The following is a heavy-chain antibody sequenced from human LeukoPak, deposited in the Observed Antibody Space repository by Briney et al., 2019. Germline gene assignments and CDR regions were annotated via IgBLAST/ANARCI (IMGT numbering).Heavy chain of an antibody. CDR1: GRYW. D-gene: IGHD6-13*01. V-gene: IGHV3-64D*06. CDR2: INNNGGST. CDR3: VKGGSSTWYDSGYAPIDY. J-gene: IGHJ4*02. Sequence: GGSLRLSCAASGRYWMHWVRQAPGKGLEFVSGINNNGGSTYYADSVKGRFTISRDNSKNTLYLQMSRLRIEDTAVFYCVKGGSSTWYDSGYAPIDYWGQGTLVTVSS.